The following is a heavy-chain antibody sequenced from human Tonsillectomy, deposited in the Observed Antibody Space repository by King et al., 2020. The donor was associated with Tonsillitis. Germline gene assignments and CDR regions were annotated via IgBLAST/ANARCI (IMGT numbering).Heavy chain of an antibody. CDR2: ISAYNGDT. Sequence: QLVQSGAEVKKPGASVKVSCTASGYTFTSYGITWVRQAPGQGLDWMGWISAYNGDTNYAQNLQGRVTMTTDTSTSTAYMELRSLRSDDTALYYCARDRYRVFDYYGSGTTADYWGQGTLVTVSS. V-gene: IGHV1-18*01. J-gene: IGHJ4*02. CDR1: GYTFTSYG. CDR3: ARDRYRVFDYYGSGTTADY. D-gene: IGHD3-10*01.